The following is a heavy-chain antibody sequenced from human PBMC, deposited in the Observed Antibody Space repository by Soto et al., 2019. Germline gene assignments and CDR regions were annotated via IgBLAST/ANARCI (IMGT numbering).Heavy chain of an antibody. CDR2: INHSGST. Sequence: SETLSLTCAVYGGSFSGYYWSWIRQPPGKGLEWIGEINHSGSTNYNPSLKSRVTISVDTSKNQFSLKLSSVTAADTAVYYCARIGDCASSECLSGFDYWGQGTLVTVSS. J-gene: IGHJ4*02. CDR1: GGSFSGYY. V-gene: IGHV4-34*01. D-gene: IGHD2-21*02. CDR3: ARIGDCASSECLSGFDY.